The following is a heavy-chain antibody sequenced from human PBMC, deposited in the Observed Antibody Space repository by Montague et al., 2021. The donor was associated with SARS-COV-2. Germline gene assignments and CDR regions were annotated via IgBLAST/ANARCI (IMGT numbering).Heavy chain of an antibody. CDR3: AKDITMIVVVPPPGY. Sequence: RLSWSASGFTFSSYAMSWVRQAPGKGLEWVSAISGSGGSTYYADSVKGRFTISRDNSKNTLYLQMNSLRAEDTAVYYCAKDITMIVVVPPPGYWGQGTLVTVSS. V-gene: IGHV3-23*01. D-gene: IGHD3-22*01. J-gene: IGHJ4*02. CDR1: GFTFSSYA. CDR2: ISGSGGST.